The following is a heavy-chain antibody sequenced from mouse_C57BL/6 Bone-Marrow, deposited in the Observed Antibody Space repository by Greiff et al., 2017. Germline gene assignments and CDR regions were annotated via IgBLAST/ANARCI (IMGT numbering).Heavy chain of an antibody. D-gene: IGHD1-1*01. V-gene: IGHV5-9*01. J-gene: IGHJ3*01. CDR1: GFTFSSYT. CDR3: ARHGGYGSSYGPFAY. CDR2: ISGGGGNT. Sequence: EVKVVESGGGLVKPGGSLKLSCAASGFTFSSYTMSWVRQTPGKRLEWVATISGGGGNTYYPDSVKGRFTISRDNAKNTLYLQMSSLRSEDTALYYCARHGGYGSSYGPFAYWGQGTLVTVSA.